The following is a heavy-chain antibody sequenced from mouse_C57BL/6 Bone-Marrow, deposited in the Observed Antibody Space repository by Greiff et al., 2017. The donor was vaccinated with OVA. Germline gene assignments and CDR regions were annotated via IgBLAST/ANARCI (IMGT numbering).Heavy chain of an antibody. D-gene: IGHD3-2*02. CDR1: GYTFTSYW. CDR2: IDPNSGGT. Sequence: VQLQQPGAELVKPGASVKLSCKASGYTFTSYWMHWVKQRPGRGLEWIGRIDPNSGGTKYNEKFKGKATLTVDKPSSTAYMQLSSLTSEDSAVYYCAITAQATDYYAMDYWGQGTSVTVSS. J-gene: IGHJ4*01. V-gene: IGHV1-72*01. CDR3: AITAQATDYYAMDY.